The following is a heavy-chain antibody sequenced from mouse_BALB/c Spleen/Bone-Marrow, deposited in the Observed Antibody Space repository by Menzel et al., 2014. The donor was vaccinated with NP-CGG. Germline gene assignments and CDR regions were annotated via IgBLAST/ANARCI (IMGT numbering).Heavy chain of an antibody. J-gene: IGHJ4*01. Sequence: EVQLQQSGPGLVKPSQSLSLTCTVTGYSITSDYAWNWIRQFPGNKLEWMGYISYSGSTSYNPSLKSRVSITRDTSKNQFFLQLNSVTTEDTATYYCARGGYDDAMDYWGQGTSVTVSS. CDR1: GYSITSDYA. D-gene: IGHD2-14*01. CDR2: ISYSGST. V-gene: IGHV3-2*02. CDR3: ARGGYDDAMDY.